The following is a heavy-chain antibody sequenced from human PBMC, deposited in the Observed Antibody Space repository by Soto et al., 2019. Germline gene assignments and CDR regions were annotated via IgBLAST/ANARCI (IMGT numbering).Heavy chain of an antibody. Sequence: QVQLVESGGGLVKPGGSLRLSCAASGFTFSDYYMSWIRQAPGKGLEWVSYISSSGSTIYYADSVKGRFTISRDNAKNSLDLENNRLRAEDTAVYYCSQLGDYDFWSGYSGTTNYGMDVWGQGTTVTVSS. V-gene: IGHV3-11*01. J-gene: IGHJ6*02. CDR3: SQLGDYDFWSGYSGTTNYGMDV. D-gene: IGHD3-3*01. CDR1: GFTFSDYY. CDR2: ISSSGSTI.